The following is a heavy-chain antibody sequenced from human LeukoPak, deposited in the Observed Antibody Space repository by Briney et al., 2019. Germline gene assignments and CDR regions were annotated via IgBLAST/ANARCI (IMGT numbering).Heavy chain of an antibody. CDR1: GGSISSGGYY. D-gene: IGHD5-18*01. CDR2: IYYSGST. CDR3: AREAIREYSYGYGPFDY. V-gene: IGHV4-31*03. Sequence: SETLSLTCTVSGGSISSGGYYWSWIRQHPGKGPEWIGYIYYSGSTYYNPSLKSRVTISVDTSKNQFSLKLSSVTAADTAVYYCAREAIREYSYGYGPFDYWGQGTLVTVSS. J-gene: IGHJ4*02.